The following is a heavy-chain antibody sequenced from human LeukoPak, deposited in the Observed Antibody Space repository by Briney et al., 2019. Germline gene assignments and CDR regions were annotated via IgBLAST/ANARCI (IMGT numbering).Heavy chain of an antibody. J-gene: IGHJ4*02. V-gene: IGHV3-11*01. CDR1: GFIFSDYY. D-gene: IGHD2-2*01. CDR3: AKAGGVVPAAIEAPLGDY. CDR2: ISSSGSTI. Sequence: GGSLRLSCAASGFIFSDYYMSWIRQAPGKGLEWVSYISSSGSTIYYADSVKGRFTISRDNSKNTLYLQMNSLRAEDTAVYYCAKAGGVVPAAIEAPLGDYWGQGTLVTVSS.